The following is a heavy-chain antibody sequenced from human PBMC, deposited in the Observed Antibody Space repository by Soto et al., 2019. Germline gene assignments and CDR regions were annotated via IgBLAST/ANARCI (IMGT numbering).Heavy chain of an antibody. CDR3: ARIQHSTTSYYDYTFGMDV. D-gene: IGHD2-2*01. Sequence: PGESLKISCKGSGYSFPSDWIGWVRQMPGKGLEWMGSIYPADSDTRYSPSFQGQVTISADKSIRTAYLQWSSLKASDSAMYYCARIQHSTTSYYDYTFGMDVWGQGTTVTVSS. V-gene: IGHV5-51*01. CDR1: GYSFPSDW. J-gene: IGHJ6*02. CDR2: IYPADSDT.